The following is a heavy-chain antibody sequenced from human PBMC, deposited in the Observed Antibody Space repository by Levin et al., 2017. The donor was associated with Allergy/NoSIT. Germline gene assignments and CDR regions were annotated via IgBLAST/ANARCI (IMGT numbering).Heavy chain of an antibody. CDR2: IKQDGSEK. CDR3: AREQITGYNWNDFDY. J-gene: IGHJ4*02. V-gene: IGHV3-7*03. D-gene: IGHD1-1*01. Sequence: PGGSLRLSCAASGFTFSSYLMSWVRQAPGKGLEWVATIKQDGSEKYYVDSVKGRFTISRDNARNSLYLQMNSLRAEDTAVYFCAREQITGYNWNDFDYWGQGTLVTVSS. CDR1: GFTFSSYL.